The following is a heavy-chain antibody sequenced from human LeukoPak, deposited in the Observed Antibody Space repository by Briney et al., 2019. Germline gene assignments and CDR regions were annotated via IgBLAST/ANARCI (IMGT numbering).Heavy chain of an antibody. J-gene: IGHJ4*02. D-gene: IGHD5-12*01. Sequence: SETLSLTCTVSGGSISSSSYYWGWIRQPPGKGLEWIGSIYYSGSTYYNPSLKSRVTISVDTSKNQFSLKLSSVTAADTAVYYCAREYKRYSGYMGYWGQGTLVTVSS. CDR2: IYYSGST. CDR1: GGSISSSSYY. CDR3: AREYKRYSGYMGY. V-gene: IGHV4-39*02.